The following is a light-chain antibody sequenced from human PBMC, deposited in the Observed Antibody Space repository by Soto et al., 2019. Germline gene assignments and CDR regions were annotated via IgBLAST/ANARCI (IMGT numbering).Light chain of an antibody. V-gene: IGKV3-15*01. J-gene: IGKJ1*01. CDR3: PQYNNWPPWT. CDR2: GAS. Sequence: EIVMTQSPATLSVSPGDRATLSCRASQSVSGNLAWYQQKPGQAPRLLIYGASTRATGIPARFSGSGSGTEFTLTISSLQSEDFAVYYCPQYNNWPPWTFGQGTKVEIK. CDR1: QSVSGN.